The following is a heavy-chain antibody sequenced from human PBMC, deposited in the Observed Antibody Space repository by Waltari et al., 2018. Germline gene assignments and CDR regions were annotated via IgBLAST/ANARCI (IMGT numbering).Heavy chain of an antibody. CDR1: GGSISSSSYY. CDR2: IYYSGST. V-gene: IGHV4-39*01. J-gene: IGHJ4*02. D-gene: IGHD6-13*01. Sequence: QLQLQESGPGLVKPSETLSLTCTVSGGSISSSSYYWGWIRQPPGKGLEWIGSIYYSGSTYYTPSLKSRVTISVDTSKNQFSLKLSSVTAADTAVYDCARNRIAEGPFDYWGQGTLVTVSS. CDR3: ARNRIAEGPFDY.